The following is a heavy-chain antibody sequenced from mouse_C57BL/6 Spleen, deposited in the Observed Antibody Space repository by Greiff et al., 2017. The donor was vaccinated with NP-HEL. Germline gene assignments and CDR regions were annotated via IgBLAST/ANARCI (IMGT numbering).Heavy chain of an antibody. Sequence: VQLQQSGAELARPGASVKMSCKASGYTFTSYTMHWVKQRPGQGLEWIGYINPSSGYTKYNQKFKDKATLTADKSSSTAYMQLSSLTSEDSAVYYCARARGGSGYAMDYWGQGTSVTVSS. CDR2: INPSSGYT. D-gene: IGHD3-1*01. V-gene: IGHV1-4*01. CDR3: ARARGGSGYAMDY. J-gene: IGHJ4*01. CDR1: GYTFTSYT.